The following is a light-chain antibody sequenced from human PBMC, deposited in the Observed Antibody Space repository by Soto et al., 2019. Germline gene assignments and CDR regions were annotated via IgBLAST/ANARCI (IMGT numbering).Light chain of an antibody. J-gene: IGKJ1*01. Sequence: EIQMTQSPSSLSAYVGDRVTITCRASQGIANYLAWYQQKPGKVPKLLIYAASTLEPGVPSRFSGSGFGTDFTLTISSLQPEDFATYYCLQDYNYPWKCGQGTKVAIK. CDR2: AAS. CDR3: LQDYNYPWK. CDR1: QGIANY. V-gene: IGKV1-27*01.